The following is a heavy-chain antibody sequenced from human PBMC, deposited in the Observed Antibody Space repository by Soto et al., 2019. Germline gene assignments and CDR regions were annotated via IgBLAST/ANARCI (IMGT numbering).Heavy chain of an antibody. CDR1: GDSVSSNSAA. Sequence: KQSQTLSLTCAISGDSVSSNSAAWNWIRQSPSRGLEWLGRTYYRSKWYNDYAVSVKSRITINPDTSKNQFSLQLNSVTPEDTAVYYCARVPSKDVRGHYSKTHYYYYGMDVWGQGTTVTVSS. CDR3: ARVPSKDVRGHYSKTHYYYYGMDV. V-gene: IGHV6-1*01. CDR2: TYYRSKWYN. D-gene: IGHD3-10*02. J-gene: IGHJ6*02.